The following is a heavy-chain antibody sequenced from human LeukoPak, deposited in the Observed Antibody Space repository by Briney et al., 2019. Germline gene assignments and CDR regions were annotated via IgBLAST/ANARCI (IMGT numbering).Heavy chain of an antibody. CDR3: ARDWGYCSSTSCYDLNFDY. CDR1: GFTFSSYS. J-gene: IGHJ4*02. D-gene: IGHD2-2*01. V-gene: IGHV3-21*01. CDR2: ISSSSSYI. Sequence: GGSLRLSCAASGFTFSSYSMNWVRQAPGKGLEWVSSISSSSSYIYYADSVKGRFTISRDNAKNSLYLQMNSLRAEDTAVYYCARDWGYCSSTSCYDLNFDYWGQGTLATVSS.